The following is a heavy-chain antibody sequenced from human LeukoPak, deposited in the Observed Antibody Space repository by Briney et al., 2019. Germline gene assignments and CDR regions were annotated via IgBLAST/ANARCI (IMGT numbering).Heavy chain of an antibody. CDR3: ARGGYSHGYPFDY. D-gene: IGHD5-18*01. V-gene: IGHV4-59*01. J-gene: IGHJ4*02. Sequence: PSETLSLTCTVSGGSISSYYWSWIRQPPGKGLEWIGYIYYSGSTSYNPSLKSRVTISVDTSKNQFSLKLSSVTAADTAVYYCARGGYSHGYPFDYWGQGTLVTVSS. CDR2: IYYSGST. CDR1: GGSISSYY.